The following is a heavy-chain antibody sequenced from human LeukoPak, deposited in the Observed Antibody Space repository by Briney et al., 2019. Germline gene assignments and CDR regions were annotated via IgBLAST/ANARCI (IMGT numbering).Heavy chain of an antibody. D-gene: IGHD3-22*01. CDR3: ARVPRDYDSSGYYQYYFDY. CDR1: GGSFSGYY. V-gene: IGHV4-34*01. J-gene: IGHJ4*02. Sequence: SETLSLTCGVSGGSFSGYYWSWIRQAPGKGLEWIGEINESGSTDYNPSLMSRVTISLDTSKNQFSLKLSSVTAADTAVYYCARVPRDYDSSGYYQYYFDYWGQGTLVTVSS. CDR2: INESGST.